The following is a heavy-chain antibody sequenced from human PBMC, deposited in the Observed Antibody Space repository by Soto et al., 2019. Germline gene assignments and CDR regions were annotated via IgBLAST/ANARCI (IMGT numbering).Heavy chain of an antibody. CDR3: AKDSGPRLPQKEGI. Sequence: GGSLRLSCAASGFTFSSYSMNWVRQAPGKGLEWVSSISGSSSYIYYADSVKGRFTISRDNAKNSLYLQMNSLRAEDTAVYYCAKDSGPRLPQKEGIWGQGTMVTVSS. V-gene: IGHV3-21*04. CDR2: ISGSSSYI. CDR1: GFTFSSYS. D-gene: IGHD4-17*01. J-gene: IGHJ3*02.